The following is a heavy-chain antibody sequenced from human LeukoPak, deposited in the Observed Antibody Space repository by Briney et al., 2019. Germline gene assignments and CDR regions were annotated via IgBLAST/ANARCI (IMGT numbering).Heavy chain of an antibody. CDR1: GFTFDDYT. CDR3: AKALEYGESDYMDV. Sequence: GGSLRLSCAASGFTFDDYTMHWVRQAPGKGLEWVSLISWDGGSTYYADSVKGRFTIYRDNSKNSLYLQMNSLRTEDTALYYGAKALEYGESDYMDVWGKGTTVTVSS. J-gene: IGHJ6*03. D-gene: IGHD4-17*01. V-gene: IGHV3-43*01. CDR2: ISWDGGST.